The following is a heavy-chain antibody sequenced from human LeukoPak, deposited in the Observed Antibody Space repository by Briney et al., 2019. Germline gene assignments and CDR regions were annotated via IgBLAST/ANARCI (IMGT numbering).Heavy chain of an antibody. CDR2: ISAYNGNT. CDR3: ASPSNWNYYYYGMDV. D-gene: IGHD1-20*01. V-gene: IGHV1-18*01. Sequence: ASVKVSCKASGYTFTSYGISWVRQAPGQGLEWMGWISAYNGNTNYAQKLQGRVTMTTDTSTSTAYMELRSLRSDDTAVYYCASPSNWNYYYYGMDVWGRGTTVTVSS. CDR1: GYTFTSYG. J-gene: IGHJ6*02.